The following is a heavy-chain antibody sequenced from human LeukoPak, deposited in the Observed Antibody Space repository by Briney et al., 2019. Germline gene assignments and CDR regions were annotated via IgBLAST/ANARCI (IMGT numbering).Heavy chain of an antibody. V-gene: IGHV5-51*01. CDR1: GYSFTSYW. CDR2: IYPGDSDT. Sequence: ESLKISCKGSGYSFTSYWIGWVRRMPGKGVEWRGIIYPGDSDTRYSPSFQGQVTLSADMSISTAYLQWSSLKASDTAVYYCARGVPAADYYYYYYMDVWGKGTSVTVSS. J-gene: IGHJ6*03. D-gene: IGHD2-2*01. CDR3: ARGVPAADYYYYYYMDV.